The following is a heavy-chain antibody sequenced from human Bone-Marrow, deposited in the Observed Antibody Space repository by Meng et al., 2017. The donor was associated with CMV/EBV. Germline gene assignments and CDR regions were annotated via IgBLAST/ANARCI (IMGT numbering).Heavy chain of an antibody. CDR2: IIPIFGTA. CDR1: GGTFSSYA. Sequence: SVKVSCKASGGTFSSYAISWVRQAPGQGLEWMGGIIPIFGTANYAQKFQGRVTITTDESTSTAYMELSSLRSEDTAVYYCATTTHNTFWGGYWGDAFDIWGQGTMVTVSS. D-gene: IGHD3-3*01. CDR3: ATTTHNTFWGGYWGDAFDI. V-gene: IGHV1-69*05. J-gene: IGHJ3*02.